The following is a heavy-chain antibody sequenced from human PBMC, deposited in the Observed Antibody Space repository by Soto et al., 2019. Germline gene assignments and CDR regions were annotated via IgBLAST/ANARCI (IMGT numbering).Heavy chain of an antibody. CDR2: ISYSGVT. V-gene: IGHV4-59*01. CDR1: GGSISSDY. J-gene: IGHJ4*03. CDR3: ARESRYSNSRYHAPFEM. Sequence: SATLSLTCTGSGGSISSDYWNWIRQPPGKGLEWVGYISYSGVTNYNPSLESRVTISVDTSKNQFSLIMSSVTAADTAVYYCARESRYSNSRYHAPFEMWRQGTLVS. D-gene: IGHD1-26*01.